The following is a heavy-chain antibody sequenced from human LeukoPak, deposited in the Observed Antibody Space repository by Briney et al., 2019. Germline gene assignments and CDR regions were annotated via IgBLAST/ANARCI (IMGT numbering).Heavy chain of an antibody. V-gene: IGHV4-59*01. Sequence: SETLSLTCTVSGGSISNYYWSWVRQPPGKGLEWIGYIYSGNTDYNPSLKSRVTISVDTSKNQFSLKLSSVTAADTAVYYCARDRELGYWGQGTLVTVSS. CDR1: GGSISNYY. CDR2: IYSGNT. CDR3: ARDRELGY. D-gene: IGHD3-16*01. J-gene: IGHJ4*02.